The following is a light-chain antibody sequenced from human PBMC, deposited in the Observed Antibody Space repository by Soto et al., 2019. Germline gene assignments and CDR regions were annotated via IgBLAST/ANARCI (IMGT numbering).Light chain of an antibody. J-gene: IGKJ2*01. Sequence: VMTRAPATLSVSPGERATLSCRASQTINNNVAWYQLKDGQVPRLRIYGASTRAADVPARFSGGGSGTDFTLAISTLQPEDFAVYYCQQRSDWQYTFGQGTKVDIK. CDR1: QTINNN. V-gene: IGKV3-11*01. CDR2: GAS. CDR3: QQRSDWQYT.